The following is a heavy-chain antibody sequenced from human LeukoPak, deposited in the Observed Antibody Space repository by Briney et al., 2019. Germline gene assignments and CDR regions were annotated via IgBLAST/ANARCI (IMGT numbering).Heavy chain of an antibody. V-gene: IGHV1-2*02. J-gene: IGHJ4*02. Sequence: ASVKVSRKASGYTFTDFYIHWVRQAPGQGLEWMGWINPKSGGTTYAQRFQGRVTMTRDTSISTAYMELSGLKSDDTAVYYCARDRSALGYRQFDYWGQGTLVTVSS. D-gene: IGHD5-18*01. CDR1: GYTFTDFY. CDR2: INPKSGGT. CDR3: ARDRSALGYRQFDY.